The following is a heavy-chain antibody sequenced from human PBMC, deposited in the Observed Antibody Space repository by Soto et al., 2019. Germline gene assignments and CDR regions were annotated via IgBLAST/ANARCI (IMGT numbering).Heavy chain of an antibody. Sequence: ASVKVSCKASGGTFSSYAISWVRQAPGQGLEWMGGIIPIFGTANYAQKFQGRVTITADESTSTAYMELSSLRSEDTAVYYCARDGPAYTAMVIRPGFNWFDPWGQGTLVTVSS. CDR3: ARDGPAYTAMVIRPGFNWFDP. J-gene: IGHJ5*02. D-gene: IGHD5-18*01. V-gene: IGHV1-69*13. CDR2: IIPIFGTA. CDR1: GGTFSSYA.